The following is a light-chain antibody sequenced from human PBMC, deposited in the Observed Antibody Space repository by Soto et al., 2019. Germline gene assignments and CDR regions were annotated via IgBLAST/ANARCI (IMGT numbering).Light chain of an antibody. Sequence: QSVLTQPPSAASTPGQRVTLSCSGSSSNIGTFYVYWYQHLPGTAPRLLIYLDTQRPSGVPDRVSGSKSGTSASLAISGLRSEDEGNYYCAAWDDSLNAYVFGTGTKLTVL. CDR2: LDT. CDR1: SSNIGTFY. CDR3: AAWDDSLNAYV. J-gene: IGLJ1*01. V-gene: IGLV1-47*02.